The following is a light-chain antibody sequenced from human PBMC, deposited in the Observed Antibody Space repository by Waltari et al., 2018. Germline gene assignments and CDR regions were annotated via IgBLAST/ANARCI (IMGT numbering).Light chain of an antibody. Sequence: SSELTQDPAVSVALGKTVRITCQGDSLRTSYAGWYQLKPGQAPVLVMFGKDKRPSGIPDRFSGYSSGTTSSLTITGAQAEDEADYYCSSRNGRANEVVFAGGTKVTVL. CDR1: SLRTSY. CDR3: SSRNGRANEVV. J-gene: IGLJ3*02. V-gene: IGLV3-19*01. CDR2: GKD.